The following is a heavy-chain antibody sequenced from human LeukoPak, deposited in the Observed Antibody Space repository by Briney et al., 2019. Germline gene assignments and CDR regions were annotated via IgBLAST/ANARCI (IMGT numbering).Heavy chain of an antibody. CDR3: ASRRFSYGGNEAFDI. V-gene: IGHV4-59*08. D-gene: IGHD5-18*01. Sequence: SETLSLTCTISRGSLSRYYWSWIRQSPGKGPGWIGYIYYSGGTNYNPSLESRVTISVDRSTNQFSLKVRSVTAADTAVYYCASRRFSYGGNEAFDIWGQGTMVTVSP. J-gene: IGHJ3*02. CDR2: IYYSGGT. CDR1: RGSLSRYY.